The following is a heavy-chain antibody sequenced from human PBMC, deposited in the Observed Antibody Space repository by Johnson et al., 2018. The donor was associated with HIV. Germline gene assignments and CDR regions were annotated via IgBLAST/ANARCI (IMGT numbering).Heavy chain of an antibody. D-gene: IGHD3-22*01. V-gene: IGHV3-15*01. CDR2: IKSRSDRGTT. J-gene: IGHJ3*02. CDR3: TTDHPTMIVVFNAFDI. Sequence: VQLVESGGGFVEPGGSLRLSCAASGFTFSYVWMHWVRQAPGKGLEWVARIKSRSDRGTTDHAAPVKGRFSISRDDSKNTLYLQMNSLKTEDTAVYYCTTDHPTMIVVFNAFDIWGQGTMVTVSS. CDR1: GFTFSYVW.